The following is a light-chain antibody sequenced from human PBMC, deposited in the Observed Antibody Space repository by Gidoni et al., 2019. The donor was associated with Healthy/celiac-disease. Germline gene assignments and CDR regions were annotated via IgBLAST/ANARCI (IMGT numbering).Light chain of an antibody. CDR3: QQYNNWPPLT. V-gene: IGKV3-15*01. CDR1: QSVSSN. Sequence: EIVMTQSPATLSVSPGERATLSCRASQSVSSNLAWYQQKPGQAPRLLIYGASTRATSIPARCSGSGSGTEFTLTISSLQSEDFAVYYCQQYNNWPPLTFGGGTKVEIK. J-gene: IGKJ4*01. CDR2: GAS.